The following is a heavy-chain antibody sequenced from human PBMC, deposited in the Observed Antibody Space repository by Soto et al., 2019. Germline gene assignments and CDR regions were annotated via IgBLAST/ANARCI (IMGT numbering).Heavy chain of an antibody. V-gene: IGHV3-21*01. CDR1: GFAPTTYT. J-gene: IGHJ4*02. CDR2: INGRSNYK. D-gene: IGHD1-26*01. CDR3: VREDGVVGASSAFDS. Sequence: LRLSCVASGFAPTTYTMNWVRQGPWTGLEWVSSINGRSNYKYYSDSVKGRFTVSRDNAQNSLFLQMSRLGPEDTAVYYCVREDGVVGASSAFDSWGQGTLVTVSS.